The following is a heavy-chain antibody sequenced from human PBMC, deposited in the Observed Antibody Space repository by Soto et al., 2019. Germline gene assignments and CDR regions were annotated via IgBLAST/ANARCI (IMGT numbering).Heavy chain of an antibody. CDR1: GGSIYSDHW. D-gene: IGHD6-25*01. V-gene: IGHV4-4*02. J-gene: IGHJ5*02. CDR3: ARDRLGGFDP. CDR2: IFRSGYT. Sequence: SETLSLTCTVSGGSIYSDHWWSWVRQSPGKGLEWIGEIFRSGYTNYSPSLTGRVTMSIDKSKNQFSLTLTSATAEDTAVYYCARDRLGGFDPRGQGTLVTVSS.